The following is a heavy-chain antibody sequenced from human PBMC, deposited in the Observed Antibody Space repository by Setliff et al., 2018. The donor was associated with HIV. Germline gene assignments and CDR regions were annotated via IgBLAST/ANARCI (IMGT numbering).Heavy chain of an antibody. J-gene: IGHJ2*01. D-gene: IGHD3-10*01. Sequence: SETLSLTCTVSGGSISNYYWSWIRQPPGKGLEWIAYIYSSGSLNYNPSLKSRVTISVDTSKNQFSLELNSVTAADTAVFYCARSGGNWYFNLWGRGTLVTVS. CDR2: IYSSGSL. V-gene: IGHV4-59*08. CDR1: GGSISNYY. CDR3: ARSGGNWYFNL.